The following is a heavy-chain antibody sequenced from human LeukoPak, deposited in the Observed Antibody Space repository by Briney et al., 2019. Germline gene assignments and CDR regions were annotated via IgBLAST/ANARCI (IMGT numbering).Heavy chain of an antibody. V-gene: IGHV3-30*18. CDR3: AKDRRGYCSGGSCYDPRLNY. Sequence: GGSLRLSCAASGFTVSSYGMRWVRQAPGKGLEWVAVISYDGSNKYYADSVKGRFTISRDNSKNTLYLQMNSLRAEDTAVYYCAKDRRGYCSGGSCYDPRLNYWGQGTLVTVSS. CDR1: GFTVSSYG. J-gene: IGHJ4*02. D-gene: IGHD2-15*01. CDR2: ISYDGSNK.